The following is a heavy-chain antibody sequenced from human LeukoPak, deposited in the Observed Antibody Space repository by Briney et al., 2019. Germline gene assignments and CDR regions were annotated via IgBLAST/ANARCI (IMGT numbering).Heavy chain of an antibody. CDR3: ARFGLALDYYYGMDV. CDR2: IYSGGSI. D-gene: IGHD3/OR15-3a*01. CDR1: GFTVSGNY. J-gene: IGHJ6*02. V-gene: IGHV3-66*01. Sequence: PGGSLRLSCAASGFTVSGNYMSWVRQAPGKGLEWVSVIYSGGSIYYADSVKGRFTISRDNSKNTLYLQMNSLRAEDTAVYYCARFGLALDYYYGMDVWGQGTTVTVSS.